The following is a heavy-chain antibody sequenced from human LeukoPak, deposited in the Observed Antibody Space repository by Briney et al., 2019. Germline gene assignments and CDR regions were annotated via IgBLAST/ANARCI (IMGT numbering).Heavy chain of an antibody. D-gene: IGHD2-2*02. Sequence: SETLSLTCAVYGGSFSGCYWSWIRQPPGKGLEWIGEINHSGSTNYNPSLKSRVTISVDTSKNQFSLKLSSVTAADTAVYYCARGGRIVVVPAAIGGWFDPWGQGTLDTVSS. CDR3: ARGGRIVVVPAAIGGWFDP. V-gene: IGHV4-34*01. CDR1: GGSFSGCY. J-gene: IGHJ5*02. CDR2: INHSGST.